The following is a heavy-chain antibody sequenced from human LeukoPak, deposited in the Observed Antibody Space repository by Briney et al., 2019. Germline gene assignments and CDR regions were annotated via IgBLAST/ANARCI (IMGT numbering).Heavy chain of an antibody. J-gene: IGHJ4*02. Sequence: KVSCKASGGPFRSYTISWVRQAPGQGLEWMGRIIPILGIANYAQKFQGRVTITADKSTSTAYMELSSLRSEDTAVYYCARRDGYNPFDYWGQGTLVTVSS. D-gene: IGHD5-24*01. CDR2: IIPILGIA. V-gene: IGHV1-69*02. CDR1: GGPFRSYT. CDR3: ARRDGYNPFDY.